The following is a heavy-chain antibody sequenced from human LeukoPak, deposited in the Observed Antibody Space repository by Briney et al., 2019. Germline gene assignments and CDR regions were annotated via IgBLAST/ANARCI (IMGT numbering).Heavy chain of an antibody. V-gene: IGHV3-73*01. D-gene: IGHD5-12*01. CDR3: TRVGPTTADY. Sequence: GGSLRLSCGASGFTFSGSAMHWVRQASGKGLEWVGRIRSIANDYATAYAASVKGRFTISRDDSKNTAYLQMNSLKTEDTAVYYCTRVGPTTADYWGQGSLVTVSS. CDR2: IRSIANDYAT. J-gene: IGHJ4*02. CDR1: GFTFSGSA.